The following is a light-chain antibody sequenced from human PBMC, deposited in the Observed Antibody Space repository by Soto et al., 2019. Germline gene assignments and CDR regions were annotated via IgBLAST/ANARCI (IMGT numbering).Light chain of an antibody. J-gene: IGKJ1*01. CDR3: QHYGGLWT. Sequence: DIQMTQSPSTLSASVGDRVTITCRASESITNRVAWYQQRPGKASKVLIYDASNLESGVPSRFSGSGYGTEFTLSITSLQPDDFATYWCQHYGGLWTFGQGTKVEI. V-gene: IGKV1-5*01. CDR2: DAS. CDR1: ESITNR.